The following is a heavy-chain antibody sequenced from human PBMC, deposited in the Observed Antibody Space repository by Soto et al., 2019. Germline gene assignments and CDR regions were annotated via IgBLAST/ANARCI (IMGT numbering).Heavy chain of an antibody. J-gene: IGHJ4*02. Sequence: SETLSLACTVSGGSISSGDYYWSWIRQPPGKGLEWIGYIYYGGSTYYNPSLKSRVTISVDTSKNQFSLKLSSVTAADTAVYYCASNPTVTTMGVDYWGQGTLVTVS. CDR3: ASNPTVTTMGVDY. V-gene: IGHV4-30-4*01. CDR1: GGSISSGDYY. CDR2: IYYGGST. D-gene: IGHD4-17*01.